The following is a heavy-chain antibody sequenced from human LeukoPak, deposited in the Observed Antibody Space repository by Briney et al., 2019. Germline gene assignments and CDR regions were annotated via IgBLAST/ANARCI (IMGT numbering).Heavy chain of an antibody. Sequence: SETLSLTCTVSGGSISSSSYYWGWIRQPPGKGLEWIGSIYYSGSTYYNPSLKSRVTISADTSKNQFSLKLSSVTAADTAVYYCARGILTGLDYFDYWGQGTLVTVSS. J-gene: IGHJ4*02. CDR1: GGSISSSSYY. V-gene: IGHV4-39*07. CDR3: ARGILTGLDYFDY. D-gene: IGHD3-9*01. CDR2: IYYSGST.